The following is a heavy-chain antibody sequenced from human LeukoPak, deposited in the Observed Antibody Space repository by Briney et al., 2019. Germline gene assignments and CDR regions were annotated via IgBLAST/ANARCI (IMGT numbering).Heavy chain of an antibody. D-gene: IGHD3-22*01. CDR1: GYAFTSYG. J-gene: IGHJ4*02. V-gene: IGHV1-18*01. CDR3: ARDGYYDSSGHTLLRY. Sequence: ASVKVSCKASGYAFTSYGISWVRQAPGQGLEWMGWVNVYNGNTNYAQKLQGRVTMTTDASTSTTYMDLRSLRSDDTAVYYCARDGYYDSSGHTLLRYWGQGTLVTVSS. CDR2: VNVYNGNT.